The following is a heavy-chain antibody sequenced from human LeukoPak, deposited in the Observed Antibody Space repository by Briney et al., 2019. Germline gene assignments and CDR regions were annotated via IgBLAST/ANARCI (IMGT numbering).Heavy chain of an antibody. V-gene: IGHV1-69*06. Sequence: SVKVSCKASGGTFSSYAISWLRQAPGQGLEWMGGIITIFGTANYAQKFQGRVMITADKSTSTAYMELSSLRSEDTAVYYCARGAGNNWFDPWGQGTLVTVSS. CDR1: GGTFSSYA. J-gene: IGHJ5*02. CDR3: ARGAGNNWFDP. D-gene: IGHD1-1*01. CDR2: IITIFGTA.